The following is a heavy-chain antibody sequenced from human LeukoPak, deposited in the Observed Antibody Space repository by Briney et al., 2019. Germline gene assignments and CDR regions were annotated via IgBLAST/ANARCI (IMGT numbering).Heavy chain of an antibody. J-gene: IGHJ4*02. Sequence: GGSLRLSCAASGFTFSSYWMHWVRQAPGKGLVWVSRIKSDGSDTSYADSVKGRFTISRDNAKNTLYLQMNGLRAEDTAVYYCASGYSSSSLIPFDYWGQGTLVTVSS. CDR3: ASGYSSSSLIPFDY. D-gene: IGHD6-6*01. V-gene: IGHV3-74*01. CDR2: IKSDGSDT. CDR1: GFTFSSYW.